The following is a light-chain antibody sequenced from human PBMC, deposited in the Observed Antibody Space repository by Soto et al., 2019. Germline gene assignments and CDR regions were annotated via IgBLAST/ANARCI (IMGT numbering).Light chain of an antibody. CDR2: SAV. V-gene: IGKV3-15*01. Sequence: EIMMTQSPATLSVSPGERATLSCRASQSVSSNLVWYQQRPGQAPRLLIYSAVMRVTGIPGRFSGSGSGTEFTLTISSLQSEDFAVYYCQQYNDWPRTFGQGTKVEIK. CDR1: QSVSSN. CDR3: QQYNDWPRT. J-gene: IGKJ1*01.